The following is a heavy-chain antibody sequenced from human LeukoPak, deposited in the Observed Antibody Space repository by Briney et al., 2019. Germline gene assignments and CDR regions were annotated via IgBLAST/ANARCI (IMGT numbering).Heavy chain of an antibody. Sequence: GRSLRLSCAASGFTFSSYGMHWVRQAPGKGLEWVAVISYDGSNKYYADSVKGRFTISRVNSKNTLYLQMNSLRAEDTAVYYCAAFGNADYWGQGTLVTVSS. CDR3: AAFGNADY. V-gene: IGHV3-30*03. CDR2: ISYDGSNK. CDR1: GFTFSSYG. J-gene: IGHJ4*02. D-gene: IGHD4-23*01.